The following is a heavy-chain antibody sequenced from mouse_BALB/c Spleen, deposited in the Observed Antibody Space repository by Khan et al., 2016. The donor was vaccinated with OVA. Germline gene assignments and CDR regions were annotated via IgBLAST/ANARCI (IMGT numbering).Heavy chain of an antibody. Sequence: VQLQQSGPELVKPWASVKISCKASGDTFTDFNLDWVKQSHGKRLEWIGYIYPNSGDTGYNQKFKTKATLTVDTSSSTAYIELRSLTSEDSAVYYCARSGYGSFGFWGHGTLDTASA. J-gene: IGHJ3*01. CDR2: IYPNSGDT. D-gene: IGHD1-2*01. V-gene: IGHV1S29*02. CDR1: GDTFTDFN. CDR3: ARSGYGSFGF.